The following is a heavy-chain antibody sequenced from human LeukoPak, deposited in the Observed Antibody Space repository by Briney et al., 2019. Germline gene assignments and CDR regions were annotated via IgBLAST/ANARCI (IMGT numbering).Heavy chain of an antibody. Sequence: GGSLRLSCAASGFTFSDHYMSWIRQAPGKGLEWVSYISTSGTAVYYADSVKGRFTISRDNAKNSLYLQMNSLRVEDTAVYYCAKSPGGYSGPFGDWGQGTLVTVSS. J-gene: IGHJ4*02. CDR2: ISTSGTAV. CDR1: GFTFSDHY. D-gene: IGHD5-12*01. CDR3: AKSPGGYSGPFGD. V-gene: IGHV3-11*04.